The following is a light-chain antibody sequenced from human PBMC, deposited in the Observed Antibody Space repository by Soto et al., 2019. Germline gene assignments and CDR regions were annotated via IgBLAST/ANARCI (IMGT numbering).Light chain of an antibody. CDR3: LQDYNYPWT. V-gene: IGKV1-6*02. J-gene: IGKJ1*01. CDR2: AAS. Sequence: IQLTQSPSTLSASVGDRVTLTCRASQSLNTRLAWYQQKPGKAPKLLIYAASSLQSGVPSRFSGSGSGTDFTLTISSLQPEDFATYYCLQDYNYPWTFGQGTKVDNK. CDR1: QSLNTR.